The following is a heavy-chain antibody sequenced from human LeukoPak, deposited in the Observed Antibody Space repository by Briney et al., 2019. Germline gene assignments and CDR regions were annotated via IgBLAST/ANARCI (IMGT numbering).Heavy chain of an antibody. V-gene: IGHV3-64*01. CDR2: ISYNGGST. J-gene: IGHJ5*02. CDR1: GFTFTNYA. CDR3: ARTIAAAGP. D-gene: IGHD6-13*01. Sequence: GGSLRLSCAASGFTFTNYAMHWVRQAPGKGLEYVSAISYNGGSTYYANSVKGRFTISRDNSKNTLYLQMGSLRAEDTAVYYCARTIAAAGPWGQGTLVTVSS.